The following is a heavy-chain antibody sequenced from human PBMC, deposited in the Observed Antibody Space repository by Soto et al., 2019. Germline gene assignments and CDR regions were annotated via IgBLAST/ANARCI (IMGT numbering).Heavy chain of an antibody. V-gene: IGHV3-48*04. Sequence: GGSLRLSCTASGFNFSQYGLNWVRQDPGKGLEWVAFIRSSSTTEYADSVRGRFTIYRDNAKNSLYLQMNSLRAEDTAIYYCAREVGHIDSWGQGALVTVSS. CDR1: GFNFSQYG. CDR2: IRSSSTT. D-gene: IGHD2-21*01. J-gene: IGHJ4*02. CDR3: AREVGHIDS.